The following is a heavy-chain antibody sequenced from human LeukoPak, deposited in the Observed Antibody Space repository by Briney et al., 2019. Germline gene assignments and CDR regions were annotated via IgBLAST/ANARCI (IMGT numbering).Heavy chain of an antibody. CDR1: GFTFSSYW. Sequence: PGGSLRLSCAASGFTFSSYWMSWVRQAPGKGLEWVANIKQDGSEKYYVDSVKGRFTISRDNAKNSLYLQMNSLRAEDTAVYYCARESGARGYYASSGYYYDDYWGQGTLVTVSS. D-gene: IGHD3-22*01. J-gene: IGHJ4*02. V-gene: IGHV3-7*01. CDR2: IKQDGSEK. CDR3: ARESGARGYYASSGYYYDDY.